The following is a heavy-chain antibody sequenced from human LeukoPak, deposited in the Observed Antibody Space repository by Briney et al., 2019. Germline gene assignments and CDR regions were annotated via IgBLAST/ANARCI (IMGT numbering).Heavy chain of an antibody. CDR3: ARTTEAHSWRTRYYDYYMDV. CDR2: IYYSGST. Sequence: SETLSLTCTVSGGSISSYYWSWIRQPPGKGLEWIGYIYYSGSTNYNPSLKSRVSISVDTSKNQFSLKLSSVTAADTAVYYCARTTEAHSWRTRYYDYYMDVWGKGTTVTVSS. V-gene: IGHV4-59*01. CDR1: GGSISSYY. D-gene: IGHD6-13*01. J-gene: IGHJ6*03.